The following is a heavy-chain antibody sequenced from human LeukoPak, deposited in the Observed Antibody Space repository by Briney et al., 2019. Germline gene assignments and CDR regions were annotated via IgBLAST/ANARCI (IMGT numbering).Heavy chain of an antibody. Sequence: GASVKVSCKASGYTFTCYDINWVRQATGQGLEWMGWMNPNSGNTGYAQKFQGRVTMTRNTSISTAYMELSSLRSEDTAVYYCARAAMVRGRYPIGNWGQGTLVTVSS. J-gene: IGHJ4*02. V-gene: IGHV1-8*01. CDR3: ARAAMVRGRYPIGN. D-gene: IGHD3-10*01. CDR1: GYTFTCYD. CDR2: MNPNSGNT.